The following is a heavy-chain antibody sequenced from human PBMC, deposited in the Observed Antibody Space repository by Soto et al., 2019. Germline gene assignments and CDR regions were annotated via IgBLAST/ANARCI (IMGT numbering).Heavy chain of an antibody. Sequence: EVQLVESGGGLVQPGGCLRLSCAASGFTVSSNYMTWVRQAPGKGLEWVSLIYDDGGTYYTDSVKGRFTISRDNSKNTLFLQMNNLRPEDTAVYYCARAPSDRYLHLAFDYWGQGTLVTVSS. V-gene: IGHV3-66*01. J-gene: IGHJ4*02. CDR3: ARAPSDRYLHLAFDY. D-gene: IGHD2-21*01. CDR1: GFTVSSNY. CDR2: IYDDGGT.